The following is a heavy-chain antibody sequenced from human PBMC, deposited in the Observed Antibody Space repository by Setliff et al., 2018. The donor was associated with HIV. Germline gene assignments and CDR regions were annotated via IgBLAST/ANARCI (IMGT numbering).Heavy chain of an antibody. CDR3: VRVTSRDSGAYYWEAFDI. CDR2: INHGGTT. CDR1: GGSFSDCY. J-gene: IGHJ3*02. Sequence: SETLSLTCAVYGGSFSDCYWSWIRQAPEKGLGWIGEINHGGTTNYNPSLKGRVTLSVDTSKNQFSLKLTSVTAADTAAYFCVRVTSRDSGAYYWEAFDIWGQGITVTVSS. V-gene: IGHV4-34*01. D-gene: IGHD3-10*01.